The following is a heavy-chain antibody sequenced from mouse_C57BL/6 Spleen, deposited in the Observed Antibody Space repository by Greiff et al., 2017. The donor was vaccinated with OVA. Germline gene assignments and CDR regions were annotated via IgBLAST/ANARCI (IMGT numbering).Heavy chain of an antibody. D-gene: IGHD4-1*01. Sequence: ESGPGLVKPSQSLSLTCSVTGYSITSGYYWNWIRQFPGNKLEWMGYISYDGSNNYNPSLKNRISITRDTSKNQFFLKLNSVTTEDTATYYCAHELGFAYWGQGTLVTVSA. CDR1: GYSITSGYY. V-gene: IGHV3-6*01. J-gene: IGHJ3*01. CDR2: ISYDGSN. CDR3: AHELGFAY.